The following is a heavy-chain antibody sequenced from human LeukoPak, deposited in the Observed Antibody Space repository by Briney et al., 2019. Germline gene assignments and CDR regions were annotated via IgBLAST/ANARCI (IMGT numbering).Heavy chain of an antibody. V-gene: IGHV3-72*01. CDR1: GFTFSDHY. CDR2: TRNKANSYTT. Sequence: GGSLRLSCAASGFTFSDHYMDWVRQAPGKGLEWVGRTRNKANSYTTEYAASVKGRFTFSRDDSKNSLYLQMNSLKTEDTTEDYCGGDCYESQPPLHNWFDPWGQGTLVTVSS. CDR3: GGDCYESQPPLHNWFDP. D-gene: IGHD2-15*01. J-gene: IGHJ5*02.